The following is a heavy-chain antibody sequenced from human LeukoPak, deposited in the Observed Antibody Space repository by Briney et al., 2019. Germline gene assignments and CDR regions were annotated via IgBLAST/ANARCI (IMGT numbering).Heavy chain of an antibody. D-gene: IGHD2-15*01. CDR2: IYPGDSDT. CDR3: ARLHHIPYCSGGSCYSGGISYYYYYMDV. CDR1: GYSFTSYW. J-gene: IGHJ6*03. V-gene: IGHV5-51*01. Sequence: GESLKISCKGSGYSFTSYWIGWVRQMPGKGLEWMGIIYPGDSDTRYTPSFQGQVTISADKSISTAYLQWSSLKASDTAMYYCARLHHIPYCSGGSCYSGGISYYYYYMDVWGKGTTVTVSS.